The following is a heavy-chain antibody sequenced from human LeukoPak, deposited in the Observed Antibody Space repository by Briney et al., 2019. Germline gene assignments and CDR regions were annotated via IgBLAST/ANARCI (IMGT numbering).Heavy chain of an antibody. CDR3: ARGEEYYYGSGTMGYFDY. V-gene: IGHV4-39*07. D-gene: IGHD3-10*01. CDR1: GGSISSSSYY. J-gene: IGHJ4*02. CDR2: IYYSGST. Sequence: SETLSLSCTVSGGSISSSSYYWGWIRQPPGKGLEWIGSIYYSGSTYYNPSLKSRVTISVDTSKNQFSLKLSSVTAADTAVYYCARGEEYYYGSGTMGYFDYWGQGTLVTVSS.